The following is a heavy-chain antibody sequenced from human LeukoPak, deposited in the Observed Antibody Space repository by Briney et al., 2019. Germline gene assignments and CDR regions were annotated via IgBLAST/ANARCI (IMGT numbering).Heavy chain of an antibody. CDR1: GGTFSSYA. V-gene: IGHV1-69*13. CDR3: ARDVPGATGIDY. D-gene: IGHD1-26*01. CDR2: IIPIFGTA. J-gene: IGHJ4*02. Sequence: SVKVSCKASGGTFSSYAISWVRQAPGQGLEWMGGIIPIFGTANYAQKFQGRVTITADESTSTAYMELSSLRSEDTAVYYCARDVPGATGIDYWGQGTLVTVSS.